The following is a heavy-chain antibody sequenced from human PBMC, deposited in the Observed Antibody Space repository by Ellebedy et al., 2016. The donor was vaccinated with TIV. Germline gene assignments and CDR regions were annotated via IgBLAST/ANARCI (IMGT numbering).Heavy chain of an antibody. D-gene: IGHD1-1*01. Sequence: GGSLRLXXAASGFTFSNYAMSWVRQAPGKGLEWVSAISGSGGSTYYADSVKGRFTISRDNSKNTLYLQMNSLRAEDTAVYYCAKGNSSLGDVWGQGTTVTVSS. CDR1: GFTFSNYA. J-gene: IGHJ6*02. CDR3: AKGNSSLGDV. V-gene: IGHV3-23*01. CDR2: ISGSGGST.